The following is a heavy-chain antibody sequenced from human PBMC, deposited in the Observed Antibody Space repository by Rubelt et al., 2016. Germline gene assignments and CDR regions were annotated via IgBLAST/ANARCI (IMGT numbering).Heavy chain of an antibody. CDR2: INTRGGST. D-gene: IGHD3-22*01. J-gene: IGHJ6*02. CDR1: GYTFTSCY. Sequence: QVQLVQSGAEVKKPGASVKVSCKASGYTFTSCYMHWVRQAPGQGLEWMGIINTRGGSTSYAQKFQGRVTMTRDTATSTVYMELSSLRTEDTAVYYWARDGPYYDSSGSSYYYYGMDVWGQGTTVTVSS. V-gene: IGHV1-46*01. CDR3: ARDGPYYDSSGSSYYYYGMDV.